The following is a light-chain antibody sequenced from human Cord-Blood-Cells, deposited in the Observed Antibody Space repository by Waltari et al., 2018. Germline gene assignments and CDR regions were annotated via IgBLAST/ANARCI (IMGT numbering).Light chain of an antibody. J-gene: IGKJ4*01. CDR2: EAA. V-gene: IGKV1-5*03. CDR1: QSISSW. Sequence: DIQMTQSPSTLSASVRDRATITCRASQSISSWLAWYQQKPGKAPKLRIYEAASLESGVPARLSGSGSGTEFALTISSLQPDDCATYYCQQYNSYSGAFGGGTKVEIK. CDR3: QQYNSYSGA.